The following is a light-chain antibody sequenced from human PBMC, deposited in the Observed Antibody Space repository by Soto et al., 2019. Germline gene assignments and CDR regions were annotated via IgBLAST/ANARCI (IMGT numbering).Light chain of an antibody. V-gene: IGKV3-11*01. CDR2: DAS. CDR3: QQHANWPPLT. Sequence: EIVLTQSPATLSLSPGERATLSCRASQSVSSNLAWYQHKPGLAPRLLIYDASNRATGIPARFSGSGSGTDFTLTISSLEPEDFAVYYCQQHANWPPLTFGGGTKVEI. CDR1: QSVSSN. J-gene: IGKJ4*01.